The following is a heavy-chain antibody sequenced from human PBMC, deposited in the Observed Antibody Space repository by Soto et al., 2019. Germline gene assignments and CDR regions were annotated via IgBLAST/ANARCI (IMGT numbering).Heavy chain of an antibody. Sequence: GGSLRLSCAASGFTFISYSMNWVRQAPGKGLEWVSSISSSSSYIYYADSVKGRFTISRDNAKNSLYLQMNSLRAEDTAVYYCARDDSNYFDYWGQGTLVTVSS. CDR2: ISSSSSYI. CDR3: ARDDSNYFDY. V-gene: IGHV3-21*01. D-gene: IGHD2-15*01. CDR1: GFTFISYS. J-gene: IGHJ4*02.